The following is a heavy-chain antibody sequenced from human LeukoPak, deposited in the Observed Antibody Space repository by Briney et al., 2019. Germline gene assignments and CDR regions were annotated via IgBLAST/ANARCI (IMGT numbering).Heavy chain of an antibody. V-gene: IGHV3-48*03. CDR1: GFTFSSYE. Sequence: PGGSLRLSCAASGFTFSSYEMNWVRQAPGKGLEWVSYISSSGSTVYYADSVKGRFTISRDNAKNSLYLQMNSLRAEDTAVYYCAKDLEEIQLWFPLFDYWGQGTLVTVSS. J-gene: IGHJ4*02. D-gene: IGHD5-18*01. CDR3: AKDLEEIQLWFPLFDY. CDR2: ISSSGSTV.